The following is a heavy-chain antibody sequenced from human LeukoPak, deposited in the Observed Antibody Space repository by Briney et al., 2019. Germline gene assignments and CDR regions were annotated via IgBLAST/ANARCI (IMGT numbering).Heavy chain of an antibody. J-gene: IGHJ4*02. V-gene: IGHV3-53*01. CDR1: GFTFSSYG. D-gene: IGHD3-16*02. CDR3: ARDRGLGELSLYLDY. Sequence: GRSLRLSCAASGFTFSSYGMHWVRQAPGKGLEWVSVIYSGGSTYYADSVKGRFTISRDNSKNTLYLQMNSLRAEDTAVYYCARDRGLGELSLYLDYWGQGTLVTVSS. CDR2: IYSGGST.